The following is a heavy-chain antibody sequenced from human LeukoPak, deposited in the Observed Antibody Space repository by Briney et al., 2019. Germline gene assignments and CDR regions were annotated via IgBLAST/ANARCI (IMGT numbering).Heavy chain of an antibody. V-gene: IGHV3-74*01. CDR2: INSDGSST. Sequence: GGSLRLSCAASGFTFSSYWMHWVRQAPGKGLVWVSRINSDGSSTSYADSVKGRFTISRDNAKNTLYLRLNSLRAEDTAVYYCARETYYYDTSGYDPYYFDYWGQGSLVTVSS. CDR1: GFTFSSYW. CDR3: ARETYYYDTSGYDPYYFDY. D-gene: IGHD3-22*01. J-gene: IGHJ4*02.